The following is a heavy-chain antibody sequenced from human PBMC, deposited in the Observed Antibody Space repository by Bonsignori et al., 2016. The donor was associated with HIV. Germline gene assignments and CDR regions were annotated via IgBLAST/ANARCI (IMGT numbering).Heavy chain of an antibody. V-gene: IGHV3-30*02. D-gene: IGHD1-26*01. Sequence: GESLKISCAASGFTFSSYDMHWVRQAPGKGLEWVAFIWYEGSKENYADSVKGRFTISRDNSKSTLYLQMNSLRAEDTAVFFCAKGQHKWGLESYSYYMDVWGKGATVTVSS. CDR3: AKGQHKWGLESYSYYMDV. J-gene: IGHJ6*03. CDR2: IWYEGSKE. CDR1: GFTFSSYD.